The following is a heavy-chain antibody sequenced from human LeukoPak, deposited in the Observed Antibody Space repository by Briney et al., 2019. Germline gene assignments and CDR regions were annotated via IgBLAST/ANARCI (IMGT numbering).Heavy chain of an antibody. Sequence: GGSLRLSCAASGFTFSSYGMHWVRQAPGKGLEWVAVISYDGSNKYYADSVKGRFTISRDNSKNTLYLQMNSLRAEDTDVYYCAKDGLLTPYYDFWSGYYGMDVWGQGTTVTVSS. J-gene: IGHJ6*02. CDR2: ISYDGSNK. CDR3: AKDGLLTPYYDFWSGYYGMDV. D-gene: IGHD3-3*01. V-gene: IGHV3-30*18. CDR1: GFTFSSYG.